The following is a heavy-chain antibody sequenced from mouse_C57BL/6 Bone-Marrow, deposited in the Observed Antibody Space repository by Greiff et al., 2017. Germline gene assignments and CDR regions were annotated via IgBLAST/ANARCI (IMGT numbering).Heavy chain of an antibody. Sequence: EVKLMESGPVLVKPGASVKMSCKASGYTFTDYYMNWVKQSHGKSLEWIGVINPYNGGTSYNQKFKGKATLTVDKSSSTAYMELNSLTSEDSAVYYCAIYGSSYYWGQGTTLTVSS. CDR2: INPYNGGT. D-gene: IGHD1-1*01. V-gene: IGHV1-19*01. J-gene: IGHJ2*01. CDR3: AIYGSSYY. CDR1: GYTFTDYY.